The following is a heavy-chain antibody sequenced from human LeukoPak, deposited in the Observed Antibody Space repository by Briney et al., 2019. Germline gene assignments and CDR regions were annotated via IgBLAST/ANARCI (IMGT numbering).Heavy chain of an antibody. CDR1: RFTFSSYG. CDR2: IRLDGSNE. CDR3: AKDYRRYGGYSDY. D-gene: IGHD4-17*01. J-gene: IGHJ4*02. V-gene: IGHV3-30*02. Sequence: PVGSLRLSCAASRFTFSSYGMHSVRQAPGKGLEWVAFIRLDGSNEYYAYSVKGRFTISRDNSRNTLFLQMNTLRAEDTAVYYCAKDYRRYGGYSDYWGQGNLVTV.